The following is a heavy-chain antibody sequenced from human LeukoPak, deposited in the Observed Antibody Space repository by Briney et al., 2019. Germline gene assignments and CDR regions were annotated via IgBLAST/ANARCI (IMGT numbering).Heavy chain of an antibody. D-gene: IGHD6-19*01. Sequence: PSETLTLTCTVSGGSISSSSYYWGWIRQPPGKGLEWIGSIYYSGSTYYNPSLKSRVTISVDTSKNQFSLKLSSVTAADTAVYYCARGRAVASDYWGQGTLVTVSS. CDR3: ARGRAVASDY. CDR1: GGSISSSSYY. V-gene: IGHV4-39*01. CDR2: IYYSGST. J-gene: IGHJ4*02.